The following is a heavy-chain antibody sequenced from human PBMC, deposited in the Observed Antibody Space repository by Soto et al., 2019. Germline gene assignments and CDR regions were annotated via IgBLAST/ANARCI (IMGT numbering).Heavy chain of an antibody. CDR2: IYYSGST. CDR1: GGSISSGGYY. Sequence: PSETLSLTCTVSGGSISSGGYYWSWIRQHPGRGLEWIGYIYYSGSTYYNPSLKSRVTISVDTSKNQFSLKLSSVTAADTAVYYCARQLTYYDILTGYSAQASDSWGQGPLVTVSS. D-gene: IGHD3-9*01. CDR3: ARQLTYYDILTGYSAQASDS. V-gene: IGHV4-31*03. J-gene: IGHJ5*01.